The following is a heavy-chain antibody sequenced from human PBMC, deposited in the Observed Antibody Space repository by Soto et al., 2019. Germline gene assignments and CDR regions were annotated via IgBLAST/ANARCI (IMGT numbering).Heavy chain of an antibody. CDR2: INPNSGGT. CDR3: ARTCSGGSCYSSYYSGMDV. CDR1: GYTFSDDY. V-gene: IGHV1-2*02. J-gene: IGHJ6*02. Sequence: GASVKGYCKASGYTFSDDYVRWVRKTTGQGLEWMGRINPNSGGTNYPQKFQGRVTMTRDTSINTAYMELSSLRSDDTAVYYCARTCSGGSCYSSYYSGMDVWGQATTVTVSS. D-gene: IGHD2-15*01.